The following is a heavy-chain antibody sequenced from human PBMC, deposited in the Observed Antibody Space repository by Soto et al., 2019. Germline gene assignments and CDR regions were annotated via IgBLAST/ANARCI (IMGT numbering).Heavy chain of an antibody. J-gene: IGHJ4*02. Sequence: GGSLRLSCAASGFTFSSYAMHWVRQAPGKGLEWVAVISYDGSNKYYADSVKGRFTISRDNSKNTLYLQMNSLRAEDTAVYYCARVDFFRGYSYGDYFDYWGQGTLVTSPQ. CDR1: GFTFSSYA. V-gene: IGHV3-30-3*01. CDR2: ISYDGSNK. D-gene: IGHD5-18*01. CDR3: ARVDFFRGYSYGDYFDY.